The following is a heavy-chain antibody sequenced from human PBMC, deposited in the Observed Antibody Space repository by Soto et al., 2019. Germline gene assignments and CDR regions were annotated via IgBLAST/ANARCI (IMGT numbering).Heavy chain of an antibody. CDR2: IYYSGST. V-gene: IGHV4-59*01. Sequence: ETLSLTCTVSGGSISSYYWSWIRQPPGKGLEWIGYIYYSGSTNYNPSLKSRVTISVDTSKNQFSLKLSSVTAADTAVYYCARGNLPYYYYGMDVWGQGTTVTVSS. J-gene: IGHJ6*02. CDR1: GGSISSYY. CDR3: ARGNLPYYYYGMDV.